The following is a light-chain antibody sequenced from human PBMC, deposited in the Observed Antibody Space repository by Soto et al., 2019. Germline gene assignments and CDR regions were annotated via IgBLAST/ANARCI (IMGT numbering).Light chain of an antibody. J-gene: IGLJ1*01. CDR3: SSYTSSISYV. V-gene: IGLV2-14*03. CDR1: SSDVGGYNY. Sequence: QSALTQPASVSGSPGQSITISCIGTSSDVGGYNYVSWYQSHPGEAPKLIIYDVSNRPSGVSDRFSGSKSGNTASLTISGLQAEDEADYYCSSYTSSISYVFGTGTKLTVL. CDR2: DVS.